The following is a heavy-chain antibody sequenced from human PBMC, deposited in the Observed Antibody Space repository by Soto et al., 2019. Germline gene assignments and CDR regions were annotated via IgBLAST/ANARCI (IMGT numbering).Heavy chain of an antibody. Sequence: QVQLVESGGVLVNPGGSLRLSCAASGFTFSDYYMSWIRQAPGKGLEWVSYISSSSTYTNYADSVKGRFTISRDNAKNALYLEMNCLRAEDTAVYYCARARYCSGGNCYLYGMDVWGQGTTVTVSS. V-gene: IGHV3-11*05. CDR3: ARARYCSGGNCYLYGMDV. CDR1: GFTFSDYY. J-gene: IGHJ6*02. CDR2: ISSSSTYT. D-gene: IGHD2-15*01.